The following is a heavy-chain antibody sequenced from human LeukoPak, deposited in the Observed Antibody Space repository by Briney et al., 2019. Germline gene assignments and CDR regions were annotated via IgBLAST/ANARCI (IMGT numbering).Heavy chain of an antibody. Sequence: GGSLRLSCAASGFTFSSYGMSWVRQAPGKGLEWVSAISGSGGSTYYADSVKGRFTISRDNSKNTLYLQMNSLRAEDTAVYYCAKDLVHYYDSSGYWDYWGQGTLVTVSS. CDR1: GFTFSSYG. D-gene: IGHD3-22*01. CDR2: ISGSGGST. J-gene: IGHJ4*02. CDR3: AKDLVHYYDSSGYWDY. V-gene: IGHV3-23*01.